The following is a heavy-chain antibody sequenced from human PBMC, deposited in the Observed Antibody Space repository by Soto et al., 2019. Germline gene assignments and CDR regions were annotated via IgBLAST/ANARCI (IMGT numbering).Heavy chain of an antibody. D-gene: IGHD3-9*01. CDR1: GYSFTTYW. CDR3: ARQVYNYDILAPHAFDI. J-gene: IGHJ3*02. Sequence: GESLKISCKGSGYSFTTYWIGWVRQMPGKGLEWMGITYPGDSDTRNSPSFQGQVTISADKSISTAYLQWSSLKASDTAMYYCARQVYNYDILAPHAFDIWGQGTMDTVSS. CDR2: TYPGDSDT. V-gene: IGHV5-51*01.